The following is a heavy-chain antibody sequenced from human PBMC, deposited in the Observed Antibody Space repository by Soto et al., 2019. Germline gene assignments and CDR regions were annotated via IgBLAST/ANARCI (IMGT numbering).Heavy chain of an antibody. V-gene: IGHV3-30*18. D-gene: IGHD3-10*01. CDR1: GFTFSSYG. CDR3: AKLWFGEALFDY. Sequence: GGSLRLSCAASGFTFSSYGMHWVRQAPGKGLEWVAVISYDGSNKYYADSVKGRFTISRDNSKNTLYLQMNSLRAEDTAVYYCAKLWFGEALFDYWGQGTLVTVSS. CDR2: ISYDGSNK. J-gene: IGHJ4*02.